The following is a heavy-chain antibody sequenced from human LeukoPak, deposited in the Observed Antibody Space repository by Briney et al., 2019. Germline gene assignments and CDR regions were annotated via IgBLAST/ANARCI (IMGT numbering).Heavy chain of an antibody. D-gene: IGHD3-9*01. V-gene: IGHV3-48*04. CDR1: GFTFSSYW. CDR2: ISDSSSTI. Sequence: GGSLRLSCAASGFTFSSYWMNWVRQAPGKGLEWVSYISDSSSTIYYADSVKGRLTISRDNAKNSLYLQMNSLRAEDTAVYYCARWGATGYGDYWGQGTLVTVSS. CDR3: ARWGATGYGDY. J-gene: IGHJ4*02.